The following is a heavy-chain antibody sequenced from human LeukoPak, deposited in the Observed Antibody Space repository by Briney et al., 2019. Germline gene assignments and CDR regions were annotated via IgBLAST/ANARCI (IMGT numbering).Heavy chain of an antibody. D-gene: IGHD1-14*01. Sequence: GGSLRLSCAASGYTFSSYWMHWVRQVPGKGLVWVSRINPGGSSTAYADSVKGRFTISRDNAKNTLYLQMDSLRAEDTAIYYCARSNQADDYWGQGTLVTVSS. J-gene: IGHJ4*02. V-gene: IGHV3-74*01. CDR3: ARSNQADDY. CDR2: INPGGSST. CDR1: GYTFSSYW.